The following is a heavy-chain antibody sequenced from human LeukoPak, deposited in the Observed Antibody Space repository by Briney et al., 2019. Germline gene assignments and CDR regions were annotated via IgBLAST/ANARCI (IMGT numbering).Heavy chain of an antibody. Sequence: ASVKVSCKASGYTFTNYGISWVRQAPGQGLEWMGWISAYNGNTNYAQKFQGRVTMTRDTSISTAYMELSRLRSDGTAVYYCARAVGYYDSSGYYYDQYYFDYWGQGTLVTVSS. CDR3: ARAVGYYDSSGYYYDQYYFDY. CDR1: GYTFTNYG. J-gene: IGHJ4*02. D-gene: IGHD3-22*01. CDR2: ISAYNGNT. V-gene: IGHV1-18*01.